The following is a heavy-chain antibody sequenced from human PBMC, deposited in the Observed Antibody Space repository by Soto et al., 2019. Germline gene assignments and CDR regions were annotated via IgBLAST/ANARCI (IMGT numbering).Heavy chain of an antibody. V-gene: IGHV4-38-2*02. CDR2: IYHSGST. D-gene: IGHD3-16*01. CDR3: ARVLGEGVKPTDTNWFDP. CDR1: GYSISSGYY. J-gene: IGHJ5*02. Sequence: SETLSLTCTVSGYSISSGYYWGWIRQPPGKGLEWIGSIYHSGSTYYNPSLKSRVTISVDTSKNQFSLKLSSVTAADTAVYYCARVLGEGVKPTDTNWFDPWGQGTLVTVSS.